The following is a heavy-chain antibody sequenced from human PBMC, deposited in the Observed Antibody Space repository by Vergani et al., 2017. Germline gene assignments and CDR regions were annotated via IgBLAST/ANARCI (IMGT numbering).Heavy chain of an antibody. CDR1: GFTFSSYS. CDR2: ISGSGGST. Sequence: EVQLVESGGGLVKPGGSLRLSCAASGFTFSSYSMNWVRQAPGKGLEWVSAISGSGGSTYYADSVKGRFTISRDNSKNTLYLQMNSLRAEDTAVYYCAKTPVMITFGGVIVHWGQGTLVTVSS. CDR3: AKTPVMITFGGVIVH. V-gene: IGHV3-23*04. D-gene: IGHD3-16*01. J-gene: IGHJ5*02.